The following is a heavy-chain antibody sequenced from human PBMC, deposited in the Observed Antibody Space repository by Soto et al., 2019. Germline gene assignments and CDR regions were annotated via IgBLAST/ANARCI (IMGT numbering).Heavy chain of an antibody. D-gene: IGHD5-18*01. Sequence: ASVKVSCKASGYTFTGYYMHWVRQAPGQGLEWMGWINPNSGGTNYAQKFQGWVTMTRDTSISTAYMELIRLRSDDTAGYYCARDGQLSYGMDVWGQGTTVTVSS. J-gene: IGHJ6*02. CDR1: GYTFTGYY. V-gene: IGHV1-2*04. CDR2: INPNSGGT. CDR3: ARDGQLSYGMDV.